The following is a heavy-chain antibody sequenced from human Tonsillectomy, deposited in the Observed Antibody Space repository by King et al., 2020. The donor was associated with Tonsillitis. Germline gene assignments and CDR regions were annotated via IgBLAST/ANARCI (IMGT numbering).Heavy chain of an antibody. Sequence: QLVQSGAEVKKPGASVKVSCKPSGYTFTDYYIQWVRQAPGQGPEWMGWINPDSGTTDYAQKFQGRVTMTRDTSINTAYMELSRLRSDDTAVYYCARRYYDSSGYYYHFFQHWGQGTLVTVSS. CDR2: INPDSGTT. V-gene: IGHV1-2*02. J-gene: IGHJ1*01. CDR1: GYTFTDYY. D-gene: IGHD3-22*01. CDR3: ARRYYDSSGYYYHFFQH.